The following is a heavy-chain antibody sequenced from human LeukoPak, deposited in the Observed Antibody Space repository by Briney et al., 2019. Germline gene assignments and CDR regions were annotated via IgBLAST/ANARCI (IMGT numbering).Heavy chain of an antibody. CDR2: IYHSGST. CDR3: ARVRSYYYDSSGHDAFDI. J-gene: IGHJ3*02. Sequence: SETLSLTCAVSGGSISSSNWWSWVRQPPGKGLEWIGEIYHSGSTNYNPSLKSRVTISVDKSKNQFSLKLSSVTAADTAVYYCARVRSYYYDSSGHDAFDIWGQGTMVTVSS. CDR1: GGSISSSNW. V-gene: IGHV4-4*02. D-gene: IGHD3-22*01.